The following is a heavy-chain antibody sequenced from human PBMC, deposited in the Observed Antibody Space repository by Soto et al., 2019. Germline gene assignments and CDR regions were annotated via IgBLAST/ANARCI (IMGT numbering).Heavy chain of an antibody. J-gene: IGHJ6*02. Sequence: SVKVSCKASGGAFTSFTITWIQQATGQGLEWMGGIIPLFGTVNYAQNFQGRLTITADESTTTAYMELSSLRSEDTAVYYCARETTTVTRDYFYYGMDVWGQGTTVTVSS. V-gene: IGHV1-69*13. CDR2: IIPLFGTV. D-gene: IGHD4-17*01. CDR1: GGAFTSFT. CDR3: ARETTTVTRDYFYYGMDV.